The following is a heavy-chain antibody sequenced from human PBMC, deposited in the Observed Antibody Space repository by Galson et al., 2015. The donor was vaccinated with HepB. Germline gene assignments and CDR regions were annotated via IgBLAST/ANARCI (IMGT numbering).Heavy chain of an antibody. CDR3: ARAALGHYDSTDYYPN. CDR1: GFTFSRYL. J-gene: IGHJ1*01. D-gene: IGHD3-22*01. Sequence: SLRLSCAASGFTFSRYLMRWVRQAPGKGLEWVASIKEDGSEKYYVDSVKGRFTISRDNTKNSLYLQMNSLRDEDTAVYHCARAALGHYDSTDYYPNWGQGTLVTVSS. CDR2: IKEDGSEK. V-gene: IGHV3-7*01.